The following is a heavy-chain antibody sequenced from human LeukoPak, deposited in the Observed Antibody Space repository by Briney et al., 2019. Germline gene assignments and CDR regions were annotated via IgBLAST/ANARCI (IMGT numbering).Heavy chain of an antibody. CDR1: GFTFISYS. CDR2: INSGSSTM. Sequence: GGSLRLSCAASGFTFISYSMTWVRQAPGKGLEWVSYINSGSSTMYYADSVKGRFTISRDNSKNTLFLQMNSLRAEDTAVYYCAKDRAQQLVLDFWGQGTLVTVSS. D-gene: IGHD6-13*01. V-gene: IGHV3-48*01. J-gene: IGHJ4*02. CDR3: AKDRAQQLVLDF.